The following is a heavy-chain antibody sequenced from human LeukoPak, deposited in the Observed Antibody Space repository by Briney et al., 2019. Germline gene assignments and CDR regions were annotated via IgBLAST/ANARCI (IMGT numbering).Heavy chain of an antibody. V-gene: IGHV3-11*01. CDR2: ISRSGSTK. D-gene: IGHD2-15*01. CDR1: GFTFSDYN. CDR3: ARVLRYCSGGNCYSGGLGYMDV. J-gene: IGHJ6*03. Sequence: GGSLRLSCAASGFTFSDYNMRWICQAPGKGLEWVSSISRSGSTKYYADSVKGRFTISRDNAKNSLFLQMNSLRAEDTAVYYCARVLRYCSGGNCYSGGLGYMDVWGKGTTVTVSS.